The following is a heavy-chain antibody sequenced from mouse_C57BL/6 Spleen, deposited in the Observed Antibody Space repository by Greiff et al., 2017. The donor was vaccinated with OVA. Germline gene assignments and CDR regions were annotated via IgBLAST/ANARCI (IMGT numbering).Heavy chain of an antibody. V-gene: IGHV1-69*01. CDR2: IDPSDSYT. CDR1: GYTFTSYW. J-gene: IGHJ2*01. D-gene: IGHD1-1*01. CDR3: ARPPYYGSGLDY. Sequence: QVQLQQPGAELVMPGASVKLSCKASGYTFTSYWMHWVKQRPGQGLEWIGEIDPSDSYTNYNQKFKGKSTLTVDKSSSTAYMQLSSLTSEDSAVYYCARPPYYGSGLDYWGQGTTLTVSS.